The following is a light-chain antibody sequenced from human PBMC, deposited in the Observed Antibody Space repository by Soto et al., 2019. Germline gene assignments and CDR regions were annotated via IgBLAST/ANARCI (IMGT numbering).Light chain of an antibody. V-gene: IGLV2-23*03. CDR3: CSYAGSSTFSYV. J-gene: IGLJ1*01. Sequence: QSALTQPASVSGSPGQSITISCTGTSSDVGSHNLVSWYQQYPGKAPKLMIYEGSKRPSGVSNRFSGSKSGNTASLTISGLQAEDEADYYCCSYAGSSTFSYVFGTGTKLTVL. CDR1: SSDVGSHNL. CDR2: EGS.